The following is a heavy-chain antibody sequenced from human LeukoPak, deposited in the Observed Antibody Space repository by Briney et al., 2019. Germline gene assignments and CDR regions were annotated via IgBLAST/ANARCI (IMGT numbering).Heavy chain of an antibody. Sequence: PGGSLRLSCAASGFPFSSYSVNWVRQAPGKGLEWVSSISSSSSYIYYADSVKGRFTISRDNAKNSLYLQMNSLRAEDTAVYYCAREGGHYGSGSSDYWGQGTLVTVSS. J-gene: IGHJ4*02. D-gene: IGHD3-10*01. V-gene: IGHV3-21*01. CDR3: AREGGHYGSGSSDY. CDR1: GFPFSSYS. CDR2: ISSSSSYI.